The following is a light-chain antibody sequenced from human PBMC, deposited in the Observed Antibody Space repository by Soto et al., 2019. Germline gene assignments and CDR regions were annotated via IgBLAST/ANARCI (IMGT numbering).Light chain of an antibody. J-gene: IGKJ3*01. CDR1: QSVSSY. Sequence: EIVLTQSPATLSLSPGERATLSCRVSQSVSSYLAWYQQKPGQAPRLLIYDASNRATGIPARFSGSGSGTDFTLTISSLEPEDFAVYYCQQRSNWPLTFGPGTKVDIK. CDR2: DAS. V-gene: IGKV3-11*01. CDR3: QQRSNWPLT.